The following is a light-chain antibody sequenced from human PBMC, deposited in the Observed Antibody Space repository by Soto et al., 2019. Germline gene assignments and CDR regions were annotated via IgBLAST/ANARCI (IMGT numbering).Light chain of an antibody. V-gene: IGKV3-15*01. CDR3: QQYNNWPPRWT. CDR2: CAS. J-gene: IGKJ1*01. Sequence: EIVMTQSPATLSVSPGERATLSCRASQSVTRHLAWYQQKPGQAPRLLIYCASTRATGIPARFSGSGSGTEFTLTVSSLQSEDLAVYYCQQYNNWPPRWTFGQGTKVEIK. CDR1: QSVTRH.